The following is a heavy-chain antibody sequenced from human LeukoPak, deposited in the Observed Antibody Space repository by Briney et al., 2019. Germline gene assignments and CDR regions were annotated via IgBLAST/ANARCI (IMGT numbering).Heavy chain of an antibody. CDR1: GFTFSNYW. V-gene: IGHV3-7*03. CDR2: IKGDGSAI. D-gene: IGHD6-19*01. CDR3: ARDMYSSGSPSPFDY. Sequence: GGSLRLSCTASGFTFSNYWMTWVRQTPGKGLEWVANIKGDGSAIYYVDSVKGRFSISRDNAKNSLYLQMNSLRADDTAVYYCARDMYSSGSPSPFDYWGQGTLVTVSS. J-gene: IGHJ4*02.